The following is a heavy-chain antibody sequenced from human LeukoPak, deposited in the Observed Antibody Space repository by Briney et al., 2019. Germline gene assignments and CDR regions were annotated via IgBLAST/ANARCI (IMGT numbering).Heavy chain of an antibody. CDR2: IKQDGSAK. Sequence: GGSLRLSCAASGFTFSRYWKSCVRQAPGKGLEWVANIKQDGSAKYYGDSVEGRFTISRDNAKNSLYLQMSSLRAEDTAVYYCARWGGGFDYWGQGTLVTVSS. V-gene: IGHV3-7*04. CDR1: GFTFSRYW. J-gene: IGHJ4*02. CDR3: ARWGGGFDY. D-gene: IGHD3-16*01.